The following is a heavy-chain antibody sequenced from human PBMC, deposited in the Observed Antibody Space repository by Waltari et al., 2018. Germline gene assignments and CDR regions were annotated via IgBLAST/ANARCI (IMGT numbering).Heavy chain of an antibody. CDR1: GGSISSGRYY. Sequence: QVQLQESGPGLVKPSQTLSLTCTVSGGSISSGRYYWGWIRQPAGKGLEWIGRIYTSGSTNYNPSLKSRVTISVDTSKNQFSLKLSSVTAADTAVYYCARESAVAGAFDYWGQGTLVTVSS. CDR3: ARESAVAGAFDY. V-gene: IGHV4-61*02. J-gene: IGHJ4*02. D-gene: IGHD6-19*01. CDR2: IYTSGST.